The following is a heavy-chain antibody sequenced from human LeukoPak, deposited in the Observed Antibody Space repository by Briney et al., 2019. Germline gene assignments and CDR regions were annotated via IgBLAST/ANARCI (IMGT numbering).Heavy chain of an antibody. Sequence: PSETLSLTCTVSGGSISSSSYYWGWIRQPPGKGLEWIGSIYYSGSTYYNPSLKSRVTISVDTSKNQFSLKLSSVTAADTAVYYCARDRWQLAKNNENYFDYWGQGTLVTVSS. CDR3: ARDRWQLAKNNENYFDY. D-gene: IGHD6-6*01. J-gene: IGHJ4*02. CDR2: IYYSGST. V-gene: IGHV4-39*02. CDR1: GGSISSSSYY.